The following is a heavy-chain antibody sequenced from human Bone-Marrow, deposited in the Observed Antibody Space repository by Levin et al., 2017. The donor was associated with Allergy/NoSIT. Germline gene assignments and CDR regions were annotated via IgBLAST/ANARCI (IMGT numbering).Heavy chain of an antibody. CDR1: GGSIRTSSYY. J-gene: IGHJ2*01. V-gene: IGHV4-39*01. D-gene: IGHD3-10*01. Sequence: SETLSLTCTVSGGSIRTSSYYWGWVRLSPGKGLECIGGVYYNGNTYYNPSLESRITISGDTSKNQFSLKLRSVTAAATAVYYCARQRYGYFGSATEDYYYFDHWGRGTLVSVSS. CDR3: ARQRYGYFGSATEDYYYFDH. CDR2: VYYNGNT.